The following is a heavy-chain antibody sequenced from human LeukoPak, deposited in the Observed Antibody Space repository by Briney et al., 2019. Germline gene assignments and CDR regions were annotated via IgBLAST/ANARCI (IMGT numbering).Heavy chain of an antibody. D-gene: IGHD2-2*01. Sequence: GASVKVSCKASGYTFTSYAMNWVRQAPGQGLEWMGWINTNTGNPTYAQGFTGRFVFSLDTSVSTAYLQISSLKAEDTAVYYCARGSRRRGVVVPAASSAYYYYMDVWGKGTTVTVSS. J-gene: IGHJ6*03. V-gene: IGHV7-4-1*02. CDR3: ARGSRRRGVVVPAASSAYYYYMDV. CDR2: INTNTGNP. CDR1: GYTFTSYA.